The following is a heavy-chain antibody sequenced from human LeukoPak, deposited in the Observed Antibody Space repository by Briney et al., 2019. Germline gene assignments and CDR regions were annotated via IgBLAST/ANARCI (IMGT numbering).Heavy chain of an antibody. V-gene: IGHV4-61*02. J-gene: IGHJ4*02. CDR3: ARSSSSWN. CDR2: IYTSGGT. D-gene: IGHD6-13*01. Sequence: PSETLSLTCTVSGGSISSGSYYWSWIRQPAGKGLEWIGRIYTSGGTNYNPSLKSRVTISVDTSKNQFSLKLSSVTAADTAVYYCARSSSSWNWGQGTLVTVSS. CDR1: GGSISSGSYY.